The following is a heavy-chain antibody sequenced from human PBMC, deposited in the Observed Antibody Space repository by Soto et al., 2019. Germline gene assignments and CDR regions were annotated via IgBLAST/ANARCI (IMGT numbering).Heavy chain of an antibody. J-gene: IGHJ6*02. CDR2: IRAYNGNT. CDR1: GYTFTSYG. CDR3: ARDLPTMHV. V-gene: IGHV1-18*01. Sequence: QVQLVQSGAEVKKPGASVKVSCKASGYTFTSYGISWVRQAPGQRLEWMGWIRAYNGNTYYAQQLQGRVTMTTDTSTSTAYMESRSPRSDDTAVYYCARDLPTMHVWGQGTTVPASS.